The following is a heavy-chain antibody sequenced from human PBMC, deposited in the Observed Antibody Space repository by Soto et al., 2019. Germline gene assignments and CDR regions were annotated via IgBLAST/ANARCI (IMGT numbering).Heavy chain of an antibody. CDR1: GDSISSADYY. Sequence: QVQLQESGPGLVRPSQTLSLTCTVSGDSISSADYYWSWIRQTPGKGLEWIGHIFYSGTTYYNPSLTSRLTISVDTSKNHFSLRLTSVTAADTAVYYCARDLWVEPELYYYGMDVWGQGTTVTVSS. D-gene: IGHD1-1*01. V-gene: IGHV4-30-4*01. CDR2: IFYSGTT. J-gene: IGHJ6*02. CDR3: ARDLWVEPELYYYGMDV.